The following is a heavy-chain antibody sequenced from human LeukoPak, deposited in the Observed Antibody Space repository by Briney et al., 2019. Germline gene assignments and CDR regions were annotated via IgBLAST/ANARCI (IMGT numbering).Heavy chain of an antibody. D-gene: IGHD4-11*01. CDR2: MYYSGST. Sequence: SETLSLTCTVSGGSISSSSYYWGWIRQPPGKGLEWIGSMYYSGSTYYNPSLKSRVTISVDTSKNQFSLKLSSVTAADTAVYYCARARAGVTTVYYYYGMDVWGQGTTVTVSS. J-gene: IGHJ6*02. CDR1: GGSISSSSYY. CDR3: ARARAGVTTVYYYYGMDV. V-gene: IGHV4-39*07.